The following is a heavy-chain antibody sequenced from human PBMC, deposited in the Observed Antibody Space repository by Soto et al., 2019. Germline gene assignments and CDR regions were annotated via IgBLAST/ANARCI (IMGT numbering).Heavy chain of an antibody. CDR1: GFTFSSYS. V-gene: IGHV3-21*01. CDR3: ERGSSSWYGGDYYGMDV. D-gene: IGHD6-13*01. J-gene: IGHJ6*02. CDR2: ISSSSSYI. Sequence: GGSLRLSCAASGFTFSSYSMNWVRQAPGKGLEWVSSISSSSSYIYYADLGKGEFTISRDNAKNSLYLQMNSLRAEETAVYYCERGSSSWYGGDYYGMDVWGQGTTVTVSS.